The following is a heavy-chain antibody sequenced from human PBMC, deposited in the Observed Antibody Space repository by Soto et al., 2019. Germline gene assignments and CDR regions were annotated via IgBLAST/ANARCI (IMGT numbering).Heavy chain of an antibody. V-gene: IGHV3-23*01. D-gene: IGHD3-22*01. CDR2: ISGSGGST. J-gene: IGHJ4*02. Sequence: VSLRLSCAASGFTFSSYAMSWVRQAPGKGLEWVSAISGSGGSTYYADSVKGRFTISRDNSKNTLYLQMNSLRAEDTAVYYCAKTPLYDSSGFFDYWGQGTLVTVSS. CDR1: GFTFSSYA. CDR3: AKTPLYDSSGFFDY.